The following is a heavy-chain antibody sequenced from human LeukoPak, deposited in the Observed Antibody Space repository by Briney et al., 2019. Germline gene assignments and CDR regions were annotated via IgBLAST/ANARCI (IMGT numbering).Heavy chain of an antibody. Sequence: PSETLSLTCTVSGGSISSSSYYWGWIRQPPGKGLEWIGSIYYSGSTYYNPSLKSRVTISVDTSKNQFSLKLSSVTAADTAVYYCAGGTEWELERRVDYWGQGTLVTVSS. D-gene: IGHD1-26*01. J-gene: IGHJ4*02. CDR2: IYYSGST. CDR1: GGSISSSSYY. V-gene: IGHV4-39*01. CDR3: AGGTEWELERRVDY.